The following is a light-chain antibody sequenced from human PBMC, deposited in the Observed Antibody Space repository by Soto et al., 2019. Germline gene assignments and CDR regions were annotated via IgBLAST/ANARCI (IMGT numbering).Light chain of an antibody. V-gene: IGKV3-15*01. CDR3: QQYSNWPPLYT. Sequence: EIVMTQSPATLSVSPGERATLSCRASQRVSSYLAWYQKKPGLPPRLLIYDASTRANGITDRFSGSGSGTDFTLTISSLHSADFAVYYCQQYSNWPPLYTFGRGTKREIK. J-gene: IGKJ2*01. CDR2: DAS. CDR1: QRVSSY.